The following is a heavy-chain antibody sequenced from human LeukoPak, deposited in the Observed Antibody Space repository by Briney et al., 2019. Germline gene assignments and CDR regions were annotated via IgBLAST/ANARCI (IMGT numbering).Heavy chain of an antibody. V-gene: IGHV4-34*01. D-gene: IGHD3-3*01. J-gene: IGHJ4*02. CDR1: GGSFSGYY. Sequence: PSETLSLTCAVYGGSFSGYYWNWIRQPPGKGLEWIGEINHSGSTNYNPSLKSRVTISVDTSKNQFSLKLSSVTAADTAVYYCAVKYYDFWSGYYAAFDYWGQGTLVTVSS. CDR2: INHSGST. CDR3: AVKYYDFWSGYYAAFDY.